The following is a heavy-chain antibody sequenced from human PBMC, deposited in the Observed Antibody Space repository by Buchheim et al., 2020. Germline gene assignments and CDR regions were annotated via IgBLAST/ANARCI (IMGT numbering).Heavy chain of an antibody. V-gene: IGHV3-30*04. CDR2: ISYDGSNK. Sequence: QVQLVESGGGVVQPGRSLRLSCAASGFTFSSYAMHWVRQAPGKGLEWVAGISYDGSNKYYADSVKGRFTISRDNSKNTLYLQMNSLRAEDTAVYYCARLFGSGEDPFDYWGQGTL. J-gene: IGHJ4*02. CDR1: GFTFSSYA. D-gene: IGHD3-10*01. CDR3: ARLFGSGEDPFDY.